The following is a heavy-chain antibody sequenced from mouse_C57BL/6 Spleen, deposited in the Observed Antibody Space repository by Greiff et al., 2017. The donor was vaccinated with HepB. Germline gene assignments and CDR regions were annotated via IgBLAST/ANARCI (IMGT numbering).Heavy chain of an antibody. Sequence: EVKVVESGGGLVKPGGSLKLSCAASGFTFSDYGMHWVRQAPEKGLEWVAYISSGSSTIYYADTVKGRFTISRDNAKNTLFLQMTSLRSEDTAMYYCARGSVYDGYYVDYWGQGTTLTVSS. D-gene: IGHD2-3*01. V-gene: IGHV5-17*01. J-gene: IGHJ2*01. CDR2: ISSGSSTI. CDR3: ARGSVYDGYYVDY. CDR1: GFTFSDYG.